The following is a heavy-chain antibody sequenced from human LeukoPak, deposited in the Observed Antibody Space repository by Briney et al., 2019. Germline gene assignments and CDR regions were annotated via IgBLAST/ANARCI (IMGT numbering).Heavy chain of an antibody. CDR3: ARGTYDFWSGYYDY. J-gene: IGHJ4*02. CDR1: GFTFSIYA. D-gene: IGHD3-3*01. V-gene: IGHV3-23*01. CDR2: ISGSGGST. Sequence: GGSLRLSCAASGFTFSIYAMSWVRQAPGKGLEWVSAISGSGGSTYYADSVKGRFTISSDNSKNTLYLQMNSLRAEDTAVYYCARGTYDFWSGYYDYWGQGTLVTVSS.